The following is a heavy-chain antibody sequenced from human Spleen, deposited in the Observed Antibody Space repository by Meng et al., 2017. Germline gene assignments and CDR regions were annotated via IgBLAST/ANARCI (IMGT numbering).Heavy chain of an antibody. CDR1: GGSISSSSYY. D-gene: IGHD3-22*01. CDR3: ARVVLNYYDSRRQYYFDY. Sequence: GSLRLSCTVSGGSISSSSYYWGWIRQPPGKGLEWIGSIYYSGSTYYNPSLKSRVTISVDTSKNQCSLKLSSVTAADTAVYYCARVVLNYYDSRRQYYFDYWGQGTLVTVSS. V-gene: IGHV4-39*07. J-gene: IGHJ4*02. CDR2: IYYSGST.